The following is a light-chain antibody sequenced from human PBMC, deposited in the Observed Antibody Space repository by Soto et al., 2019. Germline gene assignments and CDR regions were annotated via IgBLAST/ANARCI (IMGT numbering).Light chain of an antibody. V-gene: IGKV4-1*01. J-gene: IGKJ4*01. CDR3: HQYFSTPLT. CDR1: QTLLSSSDNQNY. CDR2: WAS. Sequence: DFVLTQSPDSLAVSLGERATINCRSSQTLLSSSDNQNYLAWSRQRPGQPPELLVYWASTRESGVPDRFSGSGSGKEFTLTISSLQAEDVAVYYCHQYFSTPLTFGGGTKLEIK.